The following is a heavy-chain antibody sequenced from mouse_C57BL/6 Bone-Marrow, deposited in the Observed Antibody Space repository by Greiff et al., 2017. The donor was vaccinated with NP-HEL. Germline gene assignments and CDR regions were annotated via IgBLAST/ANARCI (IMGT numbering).Heavy chain of an antibody. CDR1: GYTFTSYW. CDR3: AGTWDY. J-gene: IGHJ2*01. Sequence: QVQLQQPGAELVKPGASVKLSCKASGYTFTSYWMHWVKQRPGQGLEWIGMIHPNSGSTNYNEKFKSKATLTLAKSSSTAYLQLRCLTSEDSAVYYCAGTWDYWGQGTTLTVSS. D-gene: IGHD3-3*01. CDR2: IHPNSGST. V-gene: IGHV1-64*01.